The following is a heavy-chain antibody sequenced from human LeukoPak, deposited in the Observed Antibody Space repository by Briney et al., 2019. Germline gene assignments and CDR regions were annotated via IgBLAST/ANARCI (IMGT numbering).Heavy chain of an antibody. J-gene: IGHJ4*02. CDR1: GFTFSSYA. Sequence: GGSLRLSCAASGFTFSSYAMSWVRQAPGKGLEWVSAISGSGGSTYYADSVKGRFTITRDNSKNTPYLQMNSLRAEDTAVYYCAKDRYGDLDYWGQGTLVTVSS. V-gene: IGHV3-23*01. D-gene: IGHD4-17*01. CDR3: AKDRYGDLDY. CDR2: ISGSGGST.